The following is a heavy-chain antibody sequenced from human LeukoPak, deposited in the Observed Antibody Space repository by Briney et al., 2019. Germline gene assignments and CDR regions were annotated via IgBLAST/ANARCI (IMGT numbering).Heavy chain of an antibody. CDR1: GCSISTYY. J-gene: IGHJ4*02. CDR3: ARLNGGN. Sequence: SETLSLTCAVSGCSISTYYWSWIRQPPGKGLEWIWYINYSGSTNYHPSLKSRVSILVDTSKNQFSLKLSSVTAADTVVYYCARLNGGNWGQGTMVTVSS. CDR2: INYSGST. V-gene: IGHV4-59*08. D-gene: IGHD3-16*01.